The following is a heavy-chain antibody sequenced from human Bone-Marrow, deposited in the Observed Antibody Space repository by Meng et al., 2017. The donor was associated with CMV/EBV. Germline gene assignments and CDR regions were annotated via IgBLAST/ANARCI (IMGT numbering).Heavy chain of an antibody. CDR1: GFTFSSYW. CDR2: IKQDGSEK. J-gene: IGHJ4*02. D-gene: IGHD6-13*01. CDR3: AREGAAADDGFEY. Sequence: GESLKISCAASGFTFSSYWMSWVRQAPGKGLEWVANIKQDGSEKYYVDSVKGRFTISRDNAKNSLYLQMNSLRAEDTAVYYCAREGAAADDGFEYWGRGTLVTVSS. V-gene: IGHV3-7*01.